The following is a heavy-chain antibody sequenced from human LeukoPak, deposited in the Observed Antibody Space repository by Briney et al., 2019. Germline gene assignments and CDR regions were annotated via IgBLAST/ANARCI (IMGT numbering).Heavy chain of an antibody. CDR3: ARHSERWLQFGWFDP. J-gene: IGHJ5*02. Sequence: SETLSLTCTVSGGSISSYYWSWIRQPPGKGLEWMGYMYYSGSTNYNPSLKSRVTISVDTSKNQFSLKLSSVTAADTAVYCCARHSERWLQFGWFDPWGQGTLVTVSS. CDR1: GGSISSYY. V-gene: IGHV4-59*08. CDR2: MYYSGST. D-gene: IGHD5-24*01.